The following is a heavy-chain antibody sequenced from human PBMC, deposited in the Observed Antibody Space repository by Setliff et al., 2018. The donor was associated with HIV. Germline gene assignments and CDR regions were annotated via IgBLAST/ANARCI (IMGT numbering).Heavy chain of an antibody. D-gene: IGHD4-4*01. J-gene: IGHJ6*03. CDR2: IYYSGST. CDR1: DGSISSSVYY. CDR3: ASMYSNYGRYYYYYMDV. V-gene: IGHV4-31*02. Sequence: SETLSLTCTVSDGSISSSVYYWSWIRQHPGKGLEWIGYIYYSGSTYYNLSLKSRVTMSVDTSKNQFSLKLSSVTAADTAVYYCASMYSNYGRYYYYYMDVWGKGATVTVSS.